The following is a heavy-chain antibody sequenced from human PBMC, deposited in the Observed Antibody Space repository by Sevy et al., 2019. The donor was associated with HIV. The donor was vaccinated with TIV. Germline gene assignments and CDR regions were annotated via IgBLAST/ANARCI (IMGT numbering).Heavy chain of an antibody. CDR3: TTDFDVTKDYYGMDV. V-gene: IGHV3-15*01. J-gene: IGHJ6*02. Sequence: GGSLRLSCAASGFTFSNAWMSWVRQAPGKGLEWVGRIKSKTDGGTTDYAAPVKGRFTISRDDSKNTLYLQMNSLKTEDTAVYYRTTDFDVTKDYYGMDVWGQGTTVTVSS. D-gene: IGHD2-8*01. CDR2: IKSKTDGGTT. CDR1: GFTFSNAW.